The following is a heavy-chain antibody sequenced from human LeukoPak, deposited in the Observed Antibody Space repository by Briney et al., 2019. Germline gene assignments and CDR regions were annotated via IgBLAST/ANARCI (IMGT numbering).Heavy chain of an antibody. V-gene: IGHV1-69*13. J-gene: IGHJ6*02. D-gene: IGHD3-16*01. Sequence: SVKVSCKASGGTFSSYAISWVRQAPGQGLEWMGGIIPIFGTANYAQKFQGRVTITADESTSTAYMELSSLRSEDTAVYYCASAPGPLGGYYYYGMDVWGQGTTVTASS. CDR3: ASAPGPLGGYYYYGMDV. CDR2: IIPIFGTA. CDR1: GGTFSSYA.